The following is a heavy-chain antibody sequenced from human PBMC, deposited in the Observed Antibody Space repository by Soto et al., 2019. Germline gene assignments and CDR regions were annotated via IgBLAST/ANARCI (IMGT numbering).Heavy chain of an antibody. J-gene: IGHJ6*02. Sequence: SETLSLPCPVSGCSISSGGYYWSWIRQHPGKGLEWIGYIYYSGSTYYNPSLKSRVTISVDTSKNQFSLKLSSVTAADTAVYYCARDQRTIFGDNAYGMDVWGQGTTVTVSS. CDR3: ARDQRTIFGDNAYGMDV. V-gene: IGHV4-31*03. CDR1: GCSISSGGYY. D-gene: IGHD3-3*01. CDR2: IYYSGST.